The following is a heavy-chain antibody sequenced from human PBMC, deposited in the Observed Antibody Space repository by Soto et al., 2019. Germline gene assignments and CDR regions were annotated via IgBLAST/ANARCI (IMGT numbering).Heavy chain of an antibody. J-gene: IGHJ4*02. V-gene: IGHV4-61*01. CDR2: IYYTGSA. CDR3: ASLDSSGQLEY. D-gene: IGHD3-22*01. Sequence: QVQLQESGPGLVKPAETLSLTCTVSGDAISSGSYYWIWIRQPPGKGLEWIGFIYYTGSANYNASLRSRVTISVDTSKNQFSLRLNSVNAADTAKYFCASLDSSGQLEYWGQGRLVIVST. CDR1: GDAISSGSYY.